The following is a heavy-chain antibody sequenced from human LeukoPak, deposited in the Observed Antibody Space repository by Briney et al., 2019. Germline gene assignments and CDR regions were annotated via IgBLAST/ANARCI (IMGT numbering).Heavy chain of an antibody. V-gene: IGHV3-9*01. Sequence: GGSLRLSCAASGFTFDDYAMHWVRQAPGKGLEWVSGISWNSGSIGYADSVKGRFTISRDNAKNSLYLQMNSLRGEDTALYYCARALSGSYLAFDYWGQGTLVTVSS. CDR3: ARALSGSYLAFDY. J-gene: IGHJ4*02. CDR1: GFTFDDYA. D-gene: IGHD1-26*01. CDR2: ISWNSGSI.